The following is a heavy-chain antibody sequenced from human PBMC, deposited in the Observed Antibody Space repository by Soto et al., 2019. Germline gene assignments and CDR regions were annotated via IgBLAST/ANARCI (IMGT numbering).Heavy chain of an antibody. CDR1: GGSVSSGDYS. D-gene: IGHD2-21*01. V-gene: IGHV4-30-4*01. J-gene: IGHJ4*02. CDR3: ARDIYDTGGDSEFCFDS. Sequence: PSATLSLTCTVSGGSVSSGDYSWSWIRQPPGKGLEWIGCIYYSGSTYYNPSLRSRVSISADTSKNEFSLRLSSVTAADTAVFYCARDIYDTGGDSEFCFDSWGQGTLVTVSS. CDR2: IYYSGST.